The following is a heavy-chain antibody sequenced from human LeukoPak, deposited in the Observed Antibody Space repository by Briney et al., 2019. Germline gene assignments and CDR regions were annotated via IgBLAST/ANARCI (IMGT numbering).Heavy chain of an antibody. CDR3: ARDKSTGYTHGHYYYNMDV. J-gene: IGHJ6*03. V-gene: IGHV4-4*07. CDR2: IHSGGTT. Sequence: SETLSLTCTVSGGSIGNDYLTWIRQSAGKGLEWIGRIHSGGTTNYNPSLVSRVTFSVDTSKNQASLTLTSVTAADTALYYCARDKSTGYTHGHYYYNMDVWGKGTTVTVSS. D-gene: IGHD5-12*01. CDR1: GGSIGNDY.